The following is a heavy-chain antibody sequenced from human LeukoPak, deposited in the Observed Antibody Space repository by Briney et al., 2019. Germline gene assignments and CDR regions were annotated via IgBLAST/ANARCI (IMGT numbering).Heavy chain of an antibody. D-gene: IGHD6-6*01. CDR2: ISSGGSSK. CDR3: GRASRSTSSEC. CDR1: GFTFGDYA. Sequence: GGSLRLSCTGSGFTFGDYAMSWFRQAPGKGLEWVSYISSGGSSKHYADSVRGRFTISRDNAKNSMYLQMNSLRAEDTAVYFCGRASRSTSSECWGQGILVTVSS. J-gene: IGHJ4*02. V-gene: IGHV3-48*03.